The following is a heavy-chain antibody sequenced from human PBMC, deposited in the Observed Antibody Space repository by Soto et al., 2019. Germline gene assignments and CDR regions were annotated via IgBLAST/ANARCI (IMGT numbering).Heavy chain of an antibody. J-gene: IGHJ4*02. V-gene: IGHV3-30*18. Sequence: VLLVESGGGVVQPGRSLRLSCAASGFTFSDYAMPWVRQAPGKGLEWVAVVSHDGRNTHYADSVKGRFTIYRDSSKTTVSLEMTSLSVEDTAVYYCAKGGRQWLVTSDFNYWGQGALVTVSS. CDR3: AKGGRQWLVTSDFNY. CDR1: GFTFSDYA. D-gene: IGHD6-19*01. CDR2: VSHDGRNT.